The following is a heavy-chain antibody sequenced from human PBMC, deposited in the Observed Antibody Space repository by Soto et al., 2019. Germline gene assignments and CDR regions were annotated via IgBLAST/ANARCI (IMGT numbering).Heavy chain of an antibody. CDR1: GFSFSSYA. V-gene: IGHV3-30*18. CDR3: AKGRGGHIVVVTGINTPLKQ. J-gene: IGHJ4*02. D-gene: IGHD2-21*02. CDR2: LSYDGSQE. Sequence: QVQLVESGGGVVQPGRSLRLSCAASGFSFSSYAMHWVRQAPGKGLEWVAVLSYDGSQEYYAYSVKGRFTISRDNSKNTLYLQMSSLRDEDTAVYHCAKGRGGHIVVVTGINTPLKQWGQGTVVTVSS.